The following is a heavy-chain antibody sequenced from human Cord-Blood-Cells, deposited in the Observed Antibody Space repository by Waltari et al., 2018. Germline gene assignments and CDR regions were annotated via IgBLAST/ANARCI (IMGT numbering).Heavy chain of an antibody. CDR1: GGTFRSYA. Sequence: QVQLVQSGAELKKLGSSVKVSCTASGGTFRSYAIRWVRLAPGQGLEWRGGIIPIFGTANYAQKFQGRVTINADKSTSTDYTELSSLRSEDTAVYYCARDRGVTVVTGYAFDIWCQVTMVTVSS. V-gene: IGHV1-69*06. CDR3: ARDRGVTVVTGYAFDI. D-gene: IGHD2-15*01. J-gene: IGHJ3*02. CDR2: IIPIFGTA.